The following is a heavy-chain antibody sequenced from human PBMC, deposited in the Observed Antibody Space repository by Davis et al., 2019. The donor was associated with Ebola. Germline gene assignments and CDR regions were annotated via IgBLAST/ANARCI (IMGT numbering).Heavy chain of an antibody. CDR3: ARRDAYNRPLDY. V-gene: IGHV5-51*01. J-gene: IGHJ4*02. CDR1: GYSFSTSW. Sequence: GESLKISCKGSGYSFSTSWIGWVRQMPGKGLEWMGIIYPADSDTRYSPSFQGQVTISADKSISTAYLQWSSLKASDTAMYYCARRDAYNRPLDYWGQGTLVTVSS. D-gene: IGHD5-24*01. CDR2: IYPADSDT.